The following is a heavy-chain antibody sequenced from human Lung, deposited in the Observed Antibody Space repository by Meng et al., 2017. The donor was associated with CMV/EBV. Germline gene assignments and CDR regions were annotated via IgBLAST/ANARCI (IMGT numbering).Heavy chain of an antibody. V-gene: IGHV4-31*03. CDR2: IYYSGST. CDR3: ARGLKYYDYVWGT. D-gene: IGHD3-16*01. J-gene: IGHJ5*02. Sequence: SXTLSLXCTVSGGSISCGGYYWSWIRQHPGKGLEWIGYIYYSGSTYYNPSLKSRVTISVDTSKNQFSLKLSSVTAADTAVYYCARGLKYYDYVWGTWGQGXLVTVSS. CDR1: GGSISCGGYY.